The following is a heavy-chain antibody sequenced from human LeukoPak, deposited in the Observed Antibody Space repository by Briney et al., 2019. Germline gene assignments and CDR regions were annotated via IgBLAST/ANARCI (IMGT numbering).Heavy chain of an antibody. CDR1: GFTFSSYA. Sequence: GGSLRLSCAASGFTFSSYAMHWVRQAPGKGLEWVAVISYDGSNKYYADSVKGRFTISRDNSKNTLYLQMNSLRAEDTAVYYCARDSGYDYFDYWGQGTLVTASS. CDR2: ISYDGSNK. CDR3: ARDSGYDYFDY. V-gene: IGHV3-30*04. D-gene: IGHD5-12*01. J-gene: IGHJ4*02.